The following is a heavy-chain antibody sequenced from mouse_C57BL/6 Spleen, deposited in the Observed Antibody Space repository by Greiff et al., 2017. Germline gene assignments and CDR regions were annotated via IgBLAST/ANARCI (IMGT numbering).Heavy chain of an antibody. CDR1: GFTFSSYG. J-gene: IGHJ3*01. CDR2: VSSGGSYT. Sequence: DVMLVESGGDLVKPGGSPKLSCAASGFTFSSYGMSWVRQTPDKRLEWVATVSSGGSYTYYPDSVKGRFTISRDNAKNTLYLQMSSLKSEDTAMYYCARHPLYSNLVWFAYWGQGTLVTVSA. D-gene: IGHD2-5*01. V-gene: IGHV5-6*02. CDR3: ARHPLYSNLVWFAY.